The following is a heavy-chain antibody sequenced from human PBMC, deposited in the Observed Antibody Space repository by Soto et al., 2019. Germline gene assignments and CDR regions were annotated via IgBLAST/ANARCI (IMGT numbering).Heavy chain of an antibody. V-gene: IGHV4-61*01. Sequence: PSETLSLTCTVSGDSVSSGSYYWSWIRQPPGKGLEWIGYISYSGSTNFNPSLKSRVTVSGDPSKNEFSLKLSSVTAADTAVYYCARSTGYGDSYFDYWGQGTLVT. CDR3: ARSTGYGDSYFDY. J-gene: IGHJ4*02. CDR1: GDSVSSGSYY. D-gene: IGHD4-17*01. CDR2: ISYSGST.